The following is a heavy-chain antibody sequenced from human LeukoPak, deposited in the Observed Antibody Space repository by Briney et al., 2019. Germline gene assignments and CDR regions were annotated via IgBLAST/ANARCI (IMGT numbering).Heavy chain of an antibody. J-gene: IGHJ5*02. CDR2: FYTSGST. CDR1: GGSISSGNYY. CDR3: AREFRKGWDWFDP. D-gene: IGHD1-26*01. V-gene: IGHV4-61*02. Sequence: SETLSLTCTVSGGSISSGNYYWTWIRQPAGKGLEWIGRFYTSGSTNYNPSLKSRVTISVDTSKNQFSLRLSSVTAADTAVYYCAREFRKGWDWFDPWGQGTLVTVSS.